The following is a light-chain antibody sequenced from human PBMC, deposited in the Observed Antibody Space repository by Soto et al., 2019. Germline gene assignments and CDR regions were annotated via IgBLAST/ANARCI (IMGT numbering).Light chain of an antibody. CDR2: GAF. CDR1: QNIRTY. V-gene: IGKV1-39*01. CDR3: QQSYTTPRT. Sequence: QMTQSPSSLSASVGARVTITCRASQNIRTYLNWYQQKPGKAPSLLIYGAFTLQSGVPSRFSGSGSATDFTLTITSLQPEDFATYYCQQSYTTPRTFGQGTKVEIK. J-gene: IGKJ1*01.